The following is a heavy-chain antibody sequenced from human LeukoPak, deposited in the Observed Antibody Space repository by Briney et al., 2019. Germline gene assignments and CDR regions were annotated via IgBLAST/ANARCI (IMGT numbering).Heavy chain of an antibody. CDR3: AKDRQNYYGSGYYFDY. V-gene: IGHV3-23*01. D-gene: IGHD3-10*01. Sequence: GGSLRLSCAASGLTFSRYVKTWVRQAPGKGLEWVSGISGGGGSTYYADYVKGRFTISRDNSKNTLFLLMRSLRAEDTAIYYCAKDRQNYYGSGYYFDYWGQGTLVTVSS. CDR1: GLTFSRYV. CDR2: ISGGGGST. J-gene: IGHJ4*02.